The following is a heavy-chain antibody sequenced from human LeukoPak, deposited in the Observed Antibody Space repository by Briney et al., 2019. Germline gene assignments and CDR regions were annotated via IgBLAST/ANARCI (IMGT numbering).Heavy chain of an antibody. V-gene: IGHV3-49*03. J-gene: IGHJ4*02. CDR3: TRAGRYCSGGSCYSFY. CDR1: VFTFGDYA. Sequence: GGSLRLSCTASVFTFGDYAMSWFRQSPGEGLEWLGFIRSKAHGGTTEYAASVKGRFTISRDDSKSIAYLQMDSLKTEDTAVYYCTRAGRYCSGGSCYSFYWGQGTLVTVSS. D-gene: IGHD2-15*01. CDR2: IRSKAHGGTT.